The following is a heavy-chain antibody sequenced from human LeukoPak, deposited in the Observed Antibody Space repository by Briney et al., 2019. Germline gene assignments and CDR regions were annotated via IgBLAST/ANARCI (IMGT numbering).Heavy chain of an antibody. CDR3: ARDRARVEGQLGSFDY. CDR1: GFTFSSYW. V-gene: IGHV3-7*04. Sequence: GGSLRLSCAASGFTFSSYWMSWVRQAPGKGLEWVANIKQDGSEKYYVDSMKGRFTISRDNAKNSLYLQMDSLRAEDTAVYYCARDRARVEGQLGSFDYWGQGTLVTVSS. CDR2: IKQDGSEK. J-gene: IGHJ4*02. D-gene: IGHD5-18*01.